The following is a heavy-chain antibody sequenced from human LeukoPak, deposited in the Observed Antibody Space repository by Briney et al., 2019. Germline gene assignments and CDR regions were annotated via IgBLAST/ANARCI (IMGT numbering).Heavy chain of an antibody. V-gene: IGHV3-48*01. D-gene: IGHD6-19*01. Sequence: GGSLRLSCAASGFTFSTYGMNWVRQAPGKGLEWVSYISSVITTVYYADSVKGRFTISRDNSKNTLYLQMNSLRAEDTAVYYCAKDRSYSSGWYDAFDIWGQGTMVTVSS. CDR1: GFTFSTYG. CDR2: ISSVITTV. CDR3: AKDRSYSSGWYDAFDI. J-gene: IGHJ3*02.